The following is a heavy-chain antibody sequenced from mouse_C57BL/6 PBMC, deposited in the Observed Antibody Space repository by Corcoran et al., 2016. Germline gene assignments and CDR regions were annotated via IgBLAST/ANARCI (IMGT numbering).Heavy chain of an antibody. CDR1: GYTFTSYG. CDR3: ARPTGASWFAY. V-gene: IGHV1-81*01. D-gene: IGHD1-1*01. Sequence: QVQLQQSGAELARPGASVKLSCKASGYTFTSYGISWVKQRTGQGLEWIGEIYPRSGNTHYNEKFKGKATLTADKSSSTAYMELRSLTSEDSAVYFCARPTGASWFAYWGQGTLVTVSA. CDR2: IYPRSGNT. J-gene: IGHJ3*01.